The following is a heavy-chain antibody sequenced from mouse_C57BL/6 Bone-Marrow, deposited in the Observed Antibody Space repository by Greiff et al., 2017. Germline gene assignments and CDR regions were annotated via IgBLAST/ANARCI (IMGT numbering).Heavy chain of an antibody. Sequence: QVQLQQSGAELVRPGASVTLSCKASGYTFTDYEMPWVKQTPVHGLEWIGAIDPETGGTAYNQKFKGKAILTADKSSSTAYMELRSLTSEDSAVYYCTIYYGKGDDAMDYWGQGTSVTVSS. V-gene: IGHV1-15*01. J-gene: IGHJ4*01. D-gene: IGHD2-1*01. CDR3: TIYYGKGDDAMDY. CDR1: GYTFTDYE. CDR2: IDPETGGT.